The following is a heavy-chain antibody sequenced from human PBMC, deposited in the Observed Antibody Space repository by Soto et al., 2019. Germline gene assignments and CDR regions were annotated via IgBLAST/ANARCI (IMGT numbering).Heavy chain of an antibody. D-gene: IGHD1-26*01. CDR2: IIPILDTA. CDR3: ARATTGPSRGSVYYYYGMDV. V-gene: IGHV1-69*06. J-gene: IGHJ6*02. CDR1: GGTFSSNA. Sequence: QVQLVQSGTEVKKPGSSVKVSCKASGGTFSSNAISWVRQAPGQGLEWMGGIIPILDTAKYAQNFQGRVTITADKSTSTAFMEVGSLRSEDTAVYYCARATTGPSRGSVYYYYGMDVWGQGTTVTVSS.